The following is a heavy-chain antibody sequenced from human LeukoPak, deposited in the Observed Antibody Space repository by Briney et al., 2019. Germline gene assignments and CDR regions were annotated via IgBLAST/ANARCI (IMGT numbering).Heavy chain of an antibody. D-gene: IGHD3-10*01. V-gene: IGHV1-2*02. Sequence: GASVKVSCKASGYTFTAYYMHWVRQAPGQGLEWMGWVGPNSGDTHYAQKFQGRVTMTRDTSITTAYMELSSLRSDDTAVYYCTRDRGGHDYWGQGTLVTVSS. CDR1: GYTFTAYY. J-gene: IGHJ4*02. CDR2: VGPNSGDT. CDR3: TRDRGGHDY.